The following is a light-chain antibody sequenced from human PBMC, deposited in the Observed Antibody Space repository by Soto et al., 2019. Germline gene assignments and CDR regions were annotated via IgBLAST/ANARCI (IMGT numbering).Light chain of an antibody. CDR2: DAS. CDR3: QQYDILPIT. Sequence: DIQMTQSPSSLVASVGDRVTITCQATQDINIYLNWYQQKPGKAPNLLIYDASNLEIGVPSRFSGSGSGTHFTFTISSLQTEGIGTYYCQQYDILPITFGRGTRLEIK. CDR1: QDINIY. J-gene: IGKJ5*01. V-gene: IGKV1-33*01.